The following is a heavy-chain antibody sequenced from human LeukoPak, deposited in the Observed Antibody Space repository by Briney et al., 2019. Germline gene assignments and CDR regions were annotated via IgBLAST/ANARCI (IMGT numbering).Heavy chain of an antibody. D-gene: IGHD5/OR15-5a*01. V-gene: IGHV3-48*04. CDR2: ISSRSSTI. CDR1: GFTFNSYS. CDR3: AREVYDNSFDY. Sequence: GGSLRLSCAASGFTFNSYSMNWVRQAPGKGLEWVSYISSRSSTIYYADPVKGRFTISRDNARNSLHLQMSSLRAEDTAVYYCAREVYDNSFDYWGLGTRVTVSS. J-gene: IGHJ4*02.